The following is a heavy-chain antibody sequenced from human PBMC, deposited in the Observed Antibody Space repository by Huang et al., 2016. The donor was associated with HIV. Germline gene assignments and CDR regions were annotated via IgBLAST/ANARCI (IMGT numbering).Heavy chain of an antibody. V-gene: IGHV3-74*01. J-gene: IGHJ4*02. CDR3: ARDPRIQSWLNFFDY. CDR2: INSDGSIT. D-gene: IGHD3-22*01. CDR1: GFSISSYW. Sequence: EVQLVESGGGLVQPGGSLRLSCAASGFSISSYWMHWVRQAPGKGLVGVSRINSDGSITSYADSVKGRFTISRDNAKNTLYLQMNRLRAEDTAVYYCARDPRIQSWLNFFDYWGQGTLVSVSS.